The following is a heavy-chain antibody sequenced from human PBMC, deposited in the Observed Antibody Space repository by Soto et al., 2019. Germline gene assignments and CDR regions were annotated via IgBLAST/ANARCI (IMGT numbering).Heavy chain of an antibody. CDR3: ARVTPYYSDAFDI. Sequence: QVQLVESGGGVVQPGRSLRLSCAASGFTFSSYGMHWVRQAPGKGLEWVAVIWYDGSNKYYADSVKGRFTISRDNSKNTLYLQMNSLRAEDTAVYYCARVTPYYSDAFDIWGQGTMVTVSS. CDR1: GFTFSSYG. CDR2: IWYDGSNK. J-gene: IGHJ3*02. V-gene: IGHV3-33*01. D-gene: IGHD3-10*01.